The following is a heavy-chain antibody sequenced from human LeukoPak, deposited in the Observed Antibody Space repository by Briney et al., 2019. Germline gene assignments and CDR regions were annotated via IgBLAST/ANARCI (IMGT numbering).Heavy chain of an antibody. CDR2: ISYDGSNK. CDR3: ARGIRGYSLDH. Sequence: GGSLRLSCAASGFTFSSYAMSWVRQAPGKGLEWVAVISYDGSNKYYADSVKGRFTISRDNSKNTLYLQMNSLRAEDTAVYYCARGIRGYSLDHWGQGTLVTVSS. CDR1: GFTFSSYA. D-gene: IGHD5-18*01. V-gene: IGHV3-30-3*01. J-gene: IGHJ4*02.